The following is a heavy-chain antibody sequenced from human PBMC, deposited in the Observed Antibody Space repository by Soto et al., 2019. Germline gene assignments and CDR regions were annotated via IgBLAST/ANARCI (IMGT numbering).Heavy chain of an antibody. CDR2: ISAYNGNT. D-gene: IGHD5-18*01. J-gene: IGHJ3*02. CDR1: GYNFTSYG. CDR3: ARDNSYGLNAFDI. Sequence: GASVKVSCKASGYNFTSYGISWVRQAPGQGLEWMGWISAYNGNTNYAQKLQGRVTMTTDTSTSTAHMELRSLRSDDTAMYYCARDNSYGLNAFDIWGQGTMVTVS. V-gene: IGHV1-18*01.